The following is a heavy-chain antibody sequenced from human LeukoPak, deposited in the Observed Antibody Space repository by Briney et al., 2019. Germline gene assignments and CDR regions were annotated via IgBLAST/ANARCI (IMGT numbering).Heavy chain of an antibody. V-gene: IGHV4-4*07. Sequence: SETLSLTCTVSGVSISSYSWSWIRQPAGKGLEWIGRIYTSGSTNYNPSLKSRVTMSVDTSKNQFSLKLSSVTAADTAVYYCARDTYNYGSTAYYFDYWGQGTLVTVSS. CDR3: ARDTYNYGSTAYYFDY. CDR2: IYTSGST. J-gene: IGHJ4*02. D-gene: IGHD5-18*01. CDR1: GVSISSYS.